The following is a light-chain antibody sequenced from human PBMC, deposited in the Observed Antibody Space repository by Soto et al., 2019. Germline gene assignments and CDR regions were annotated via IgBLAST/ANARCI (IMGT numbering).Light chain of an antibody. CDR2: SVS. Sequence: DIQMTQSPSSVSASVGDRVTITCRASQGISTWLAWYHQKPGRAPKLLISSVSSLQRGVPSRFSGSGSATDFSLTISSLQPEDFATYFCQQANSCPYTFGQGTRLEI. J-gene: IGKJ2*01. CDR1: QGISTW. V-gene: IGKV1-12*01. CDR3: QQANSCPYT.